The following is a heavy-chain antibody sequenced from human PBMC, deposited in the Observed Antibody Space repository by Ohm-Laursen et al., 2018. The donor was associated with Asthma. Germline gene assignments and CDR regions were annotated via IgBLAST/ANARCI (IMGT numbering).Heavy chain of an antibody. V-gene: IGHV4-31*11. CDR3: ARRARMIRYFDY. J-gene: IGHJ4*02. Sequence: TLSLTCAFSCGSISSGGYYWSWIRQHPGTGLEWISYIYYTGNTYYNPSLRSRITMSVDTSKNQFSLKLSSVTAADTAVYYCARRARMIRYFDYWGQGTLVTVSS. D-gene: IGHD3-16*01. CDR1: CGSISSGGYY. CDR2: IYYTGNT.